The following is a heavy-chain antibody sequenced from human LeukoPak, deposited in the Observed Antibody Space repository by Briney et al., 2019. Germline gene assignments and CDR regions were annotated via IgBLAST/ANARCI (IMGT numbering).Heavy chain of an antibody. J-gene: IGHJ5*02. Sequence: PSETLSHTCTASGGSVSSSSYYWGWIRQPPGKGLEWIGSISYSGTNYNNPSLKSRVSISIDTSKNQFSVKLTSVTAADTAMYYCASLGTLRSWGQGTLVTVSS. CDR2: ISYSGTN. CDR1: GGSVSSSSYY. V-gene: IGHV4-39*01. CDR3: ASLGTLRS. D-gene: IGHD7-27*01.